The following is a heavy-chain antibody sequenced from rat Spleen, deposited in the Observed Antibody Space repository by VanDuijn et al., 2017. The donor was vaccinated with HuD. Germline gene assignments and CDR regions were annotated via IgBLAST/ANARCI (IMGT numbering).Heavy chain of an antibody. CDR1: GFTFSNYD. J-gene: IGHJ2*01. Sequence: EVHLVESGGGLVQPGRSLKVSCAASGFTFSNYDMAWVRQAPTKGLEWIASISTGGGNTYYRDSVKGRFTVSRDNAENTVYLQMNSLRSEDTATYYCAKDRDYGPDYWGQGVMVTVSS. CDR3: AKDRDYGPDY. D-gene: IGHD1-11*01. CDR2: ISTGGGNT. V-gene: IGHV5S13*01.